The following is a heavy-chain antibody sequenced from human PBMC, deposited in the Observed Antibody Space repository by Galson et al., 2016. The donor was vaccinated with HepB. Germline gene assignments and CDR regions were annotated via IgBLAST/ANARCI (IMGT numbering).Heavy chain of an antibody. CDR2: MYYNYSP. J-gene: IGHJ5*02. Sequence: LSLTCTVSGASIRRYYWSWVRQPPGKGLEWIGWMYYNYSPTYNPSLKSRVSMLVDTSKHQFSLKVSSVTAADTAVYYCARQQVGNNWFDPWGQGALVTVSS. V-gene: IGHV4-59*01. CDR3: ARQQVGNNWFDP. D-gene: IGHD1-14*01. CDR1: GASIRRYY.